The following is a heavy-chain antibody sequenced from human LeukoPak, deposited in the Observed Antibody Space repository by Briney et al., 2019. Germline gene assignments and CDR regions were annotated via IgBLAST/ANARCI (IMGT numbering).Heavy chain of an antibody. J-gene: IGHJ4*02. D-gene: IGHD3-10*01. CDR3: ATAWGAYYSGSGSYFDY. CDR2: FDPEDGET. Sequence: GASVKVSCKVTGYTLTEISMHWVRQSPGKGLEWMGGFDPEDGETIYAQKFQGRVTMTEDTSTDTAYMELNSLRSEDTAVYYCATAWGAYYSGSGSYFDYWGQGTLVTVSS. V-gene: IGHV1-24*01. CDR1: GYTLTEIS.